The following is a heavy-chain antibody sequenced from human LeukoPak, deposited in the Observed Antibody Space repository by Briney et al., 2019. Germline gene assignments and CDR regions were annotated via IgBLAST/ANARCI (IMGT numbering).Heavy chain of an antibody. D-gene: IGHD2-15*01. CDR1: GFEFNIYG. CDR2: ISGRGDST. CDR3: ARGDCSGGSCYLSLTTIDY. V-gene: IGHV3-23*01. Sequence: PGGTLRLSCAASGFEFNIYGMNWVRQAPGKGLEWVSGISGRGDSTSYADSVKGRFIISRDISKNTLYLQMNSLRAEDTAVYYCARGDCSGGSCYLSLTTIDYWGQGTLVTVSS. J-gene: IGHJ4*02.